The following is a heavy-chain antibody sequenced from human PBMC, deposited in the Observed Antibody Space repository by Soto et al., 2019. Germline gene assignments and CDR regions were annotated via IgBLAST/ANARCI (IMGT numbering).Heavy chain of an antibody. CDR2: INHSGST. D-gene: IGHD3-3*01. CDR3: ASAATLFGVVMAALDV. Sequence: SETLSLTCAVYGGFFSGYYWSWIRQPPGKGLEWIGEINHSGSTNYNPSLKSRVTVSVDTSKNQFSLKVTSVTAADTAVYYCASAATLFGVVMAALDVWGQGTTVTVSS. J-gene: IGHJ6*02. V-gene: IGHV4-34*01. CDR1: GGFFSGYY.